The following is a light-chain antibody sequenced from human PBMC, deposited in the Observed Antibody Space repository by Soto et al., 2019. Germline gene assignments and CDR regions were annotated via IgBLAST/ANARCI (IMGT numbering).Light chain of an antibody. V-gene: IGLV1-51*01. J-gene: IGLJ2*01. CDR2: DNN. CDR3: VTWDSSLSVVV. Sequence: QSVLTQPPSMSAAPGQKVTISCSGRSSNIENNYVSWYQQDPGTAPKLLIYDNNRRPSGIPDRFSGSKSGTSATLGITGLQPGDEAHYYCVTWDSSLSVVVFGGGTKVTVL. CDR1: SSNIENNY.